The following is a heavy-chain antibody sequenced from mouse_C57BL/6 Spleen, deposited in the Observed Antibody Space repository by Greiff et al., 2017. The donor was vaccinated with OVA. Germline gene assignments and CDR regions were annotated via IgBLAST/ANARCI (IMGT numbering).Heavy chain of an antibody. J-gene: IGHJ2*01. Sequence: EVQLQQSGPELVKPGASVKISCKASGYTFTDYYMNWVKQSHGKSLEWIGDINPNNGGTSYNQKFKGKATLTVDKSSSTAYMELRSLTSEDSAVDYGAREVRANFTYFDYWGKGTTLTVSS. D-gene: IGHD3-3*01. V-gene: IGHV1-26*01. CDR1: GYTFTDYY. CDR3: AREVRANFTYFDY. CDR2: INPNNGGT.